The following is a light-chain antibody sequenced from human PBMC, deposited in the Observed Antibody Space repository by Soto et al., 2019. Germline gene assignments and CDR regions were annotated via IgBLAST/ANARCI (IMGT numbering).Light chain of an antibody. CDR1: QSVSISY. V-gene: IGKV3-20*01. CDR3: QQYGSSLWT. Sequence: ETVLTQSPGTLSLSPRERATLSCRASQSVSISYLAWYQQKPGQAPRLLIYGASSRATGIPDRFSGSGSGTDFTLTISRLEPEDFAVYYCQQYGSSLWTFGQGTKVDI. CDR2: GAS. J-gene: IGKJ1*01.